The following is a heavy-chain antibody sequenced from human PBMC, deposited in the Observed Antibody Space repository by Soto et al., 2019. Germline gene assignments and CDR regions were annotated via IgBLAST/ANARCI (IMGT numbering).Heavy chain of an antibody. CDR3: ARKLSGAVQGWAYGMDV. CDR1: GFTVSTYN. Sequence: VQLLESGGTSVRPGGSLRLSCAASGFTVSTYNMIWVRQAPVKGLEWVSVTYSGGSTQYADSVKGRFTVSRDNSKNTLYLQMSSLRDEDTAVYYCARKLSGAVQGWAYGMDVWGRGTTVTVSS. D-gene: IGHD1-26*01. CDR2: TYSGGST. J-gene: IGHJ6*02. V-gene: IGHV3-66*01.